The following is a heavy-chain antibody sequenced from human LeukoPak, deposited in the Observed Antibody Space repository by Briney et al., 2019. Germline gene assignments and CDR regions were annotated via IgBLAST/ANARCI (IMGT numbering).Heavy chain of an antibody. Sequence: GGSLRLSCAASGFTFSSYGMHCVRQAPGKGLEWVAVISYDGSNKYYADSVKGRFTISRDNSKNTLYLQMNSLRAEDTAVYYCAKAPKYYSGYDSVDYWGQGTLVTVSS. CDR2: ISYDGSNK. J-gene: IGHJ4*02. D-gene: IGHD5-12*01. CDR1: GFTFSSYG. CDR3: AKAPKYYSGYDSVDY. V-gene: IGHV3-30*18.